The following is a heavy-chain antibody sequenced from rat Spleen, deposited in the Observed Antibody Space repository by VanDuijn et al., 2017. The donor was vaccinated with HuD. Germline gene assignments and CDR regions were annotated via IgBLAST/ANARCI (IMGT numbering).Heavy chain of an antibody. D-gene: IGHD1-12*02. J-gene: IGHJ2*01. CDR2: ITTGADNT. Sequence: EVQLVESGGDSVQPGRSLKLSCAVSGFTFSNYDMAWVRQAPAKGLEWIASITTGADNTYYRDSVKGRFTISRDNAKNTQYLQMDRLRSEDTATYFCARHRYYFDGSYYYGISDFDSWGQGVMVTVSS. V-gene: IGHV5S13*01. CDR3: ARHRYYFDGSYYYGISDFDS. CDR1: GFTFSNYD.